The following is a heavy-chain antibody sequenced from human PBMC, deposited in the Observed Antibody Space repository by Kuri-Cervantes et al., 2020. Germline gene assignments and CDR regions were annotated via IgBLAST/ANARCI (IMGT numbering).Heavy chain of an antibody. D-gene: IGHD6-6*01. J-gene: IGHJ5*02. Sequence: ESLKISCAVYGGSFSGYYWSWIRQPPGKGLEWIGEINHRGSTTYNASLKSRVTISLDTSKNQFSLKLSSVTAADTAVYYCARSRTAARRSWFDPWGQGTLVTVSS. CDR1: GGSFSGYY. CDR2: INHRGST. CDR3: ARSRTAARRSWFDP. V-gene: IGHV4-34*01.